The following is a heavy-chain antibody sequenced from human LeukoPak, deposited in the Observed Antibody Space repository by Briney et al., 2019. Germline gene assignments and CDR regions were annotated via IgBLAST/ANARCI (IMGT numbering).Heavy chain of an antibody. CDR1: GGSISSYY. D-gene: IGHD6-19*01. Sequence: SETLSLTCTVSGGSISSYYWSWIRQPAGKGLDWIGRVYTSGSTNYNPSLRSRVTISVDTSKNQFSLKLSSVTAADTAVYYCASTEIAVAGTLDYWGQGTLVTVSS. CDR3: ASTEIAVAGTLDY. J-gene: IGHJ4*02. V-gene: IGHV4-4*07. CDR2: VYTSGST.